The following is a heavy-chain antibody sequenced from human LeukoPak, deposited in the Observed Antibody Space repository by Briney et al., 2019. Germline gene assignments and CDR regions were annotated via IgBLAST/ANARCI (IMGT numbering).Heavy chain of an antibody. Sequence: GGSLRLSCAASGFTLSIYAMNWVRQAPGKGLEWVSSISRSGSYIFFADSVKGRFSISRDNAMNSLYLQMNSLRAEDTAVYFCPGGEGYYDSSGYYLPAFDIWGQGTMVTVSS. J-gene: IGHJ3*02. CDR3: PGGEGYYDSSGYYLPAFDI. D-gene: IGHD3-22*01. CDR1: GFTLSIYA. CDR2: ISRSGSYI. V-gene: IGHV3-21*01.